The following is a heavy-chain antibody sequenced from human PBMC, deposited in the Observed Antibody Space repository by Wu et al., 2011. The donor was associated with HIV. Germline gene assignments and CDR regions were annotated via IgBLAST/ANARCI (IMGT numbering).Heavy chain of an antibody. V-gene: IGHV1-69*05. J-gene: IGHJ4*02. CDR2: IIPIFGTA. CDR3: SIGGYNYGWGPKPVDF. D-gene: IGHD5-18*01. CDR1: GGTFSSYA. Sequence: QVQLVQSGAEVKKPGSSVKVSCKASGGTFSSYAISWVRQAPGQGLEWMGGIIPIFGTANYAQKFQGRVTITSDESTTTVTMEVSSLRSEDTAVYYCSIGGYNYGWGPKPVDFWGQGTLVTVSS.